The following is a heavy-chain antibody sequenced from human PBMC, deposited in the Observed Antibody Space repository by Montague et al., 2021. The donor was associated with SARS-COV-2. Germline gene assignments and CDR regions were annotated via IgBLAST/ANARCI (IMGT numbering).Heavy chain of an antibody. J-gene: IGHJ5*02. CDR3: ARLRRGTYYVSFDP. CDR2: IYYSATT. V-gene: IGHV4-59*12. D-gene: IGHD1-26*01. CDR1: GGSITNYY. Sequence: SETLSLTCTVSGGSITNYYWTWIRQPPGRGLEWTGYIYYSATTNXNPSLKSRVTMSIDTSKNQFSLSLTSVTAADSAVYYCARLRRGTYYVSFDPWGQGTLVSVSS.